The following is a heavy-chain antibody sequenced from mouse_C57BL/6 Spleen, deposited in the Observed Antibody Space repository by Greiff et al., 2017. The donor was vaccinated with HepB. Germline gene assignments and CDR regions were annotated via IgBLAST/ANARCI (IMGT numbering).Heavy chain of an antibody. CDR1: GYTFTSYW. CDR2: IHPSDSDT. V-gene: IGHV1-74*01. J-gene: IGHJ4*01. D-gene: IGHD2-2*01. Sequence: QVQQQQPGAELVKPGASVKVSCKASGYTFTSYWMHWVKQRPGQGLEWIGRIHPSDSDTNYNQKFKGKATLTVDKSSSTAYMQLSSLTSEDSAVYYCAMGGLSTMVTTRAMDYWGQGTSVTVSS. CDR3: AMGGLSTMVTTRAMDY.